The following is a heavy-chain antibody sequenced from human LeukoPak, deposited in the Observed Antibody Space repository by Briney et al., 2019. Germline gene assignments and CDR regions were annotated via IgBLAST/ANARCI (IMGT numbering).Heavy chain of an antibody. V-gene: IGHV3-48*01. CDR3: ARRYYYDSSGYLNNPYYYYYMDV. D-gene: IGHD3-22*01. Sequence: GGSLRLSCAASGFTFSSYSMNWVRQAPGKGLEWVSYISSSSSTIYYADSVKGRFTISRDNAKNSLYLQMNSLRAEDTAVYYCARRYYYDSSGYLNNPYYYYYMDVWGKGTTVTVSS. J-gene: IGHJ6*03. CDR1: GFTFSSYS. CDR2: ISSSSSTI.